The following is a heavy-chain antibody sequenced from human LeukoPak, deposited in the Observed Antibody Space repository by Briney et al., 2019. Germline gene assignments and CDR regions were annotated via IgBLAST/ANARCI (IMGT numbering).Heavy chain of an antibody. CDR3: ARDQNSSGHLFDC. J-gene: IGHJ5*01. D-gene: IGHD3-22*01. V-gene: IGHV3-11*01. Sequence: GGSLRLSCAASGFTFSDYYMSWIRQAPGKGLEWVSYISSSGSTIYYADSVEGRFTISRDNAKNSLYLQMNSLRAEDTAVYYCARDQNSSGHLFDCWGQGTLVTVSS. CDR1: GFTFSDYY. CDR2: ISSSGSTI.